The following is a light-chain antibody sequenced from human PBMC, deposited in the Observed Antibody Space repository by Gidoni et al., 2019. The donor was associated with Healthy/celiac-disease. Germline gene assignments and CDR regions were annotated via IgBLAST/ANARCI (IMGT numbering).Light chain of an antibody. CDR3: QQRSNWASIT. V-gene: IGKV3-11*01. J-gene: IGKJ5*01. Sequence: EIVLTQSPATLSLSPGERATLSCRASQSVSSYLAWSQQKPGQDPRLLIYDASNRATGIPARFSGSGSGTDFTLTISSLEPEDFAVYYCQQRSNWASITFGQGTRLEIK. CDR1: QSVSSY. CDR2: DAS.